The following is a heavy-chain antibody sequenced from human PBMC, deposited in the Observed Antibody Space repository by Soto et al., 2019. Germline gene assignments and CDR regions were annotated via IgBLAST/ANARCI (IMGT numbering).Heavy chain of an antibody. J-gene: IGHJ4*02. CDR3: AALRPRCSSTRDCFDY. CDR1: GVAYTCSS. D-gene: IGHD2-2*01. CDR2: IVVGSGNT. Sequence: GTSAKPTCEASGVAYTCSSRQWAHHSRRQRLEWIGWIVVGSGNTNYAQKFQERVTITRDMSTSTAYMELSSLRSEDTAVYYCAALRPRCSSTRDCFDYWGQGTLVTVSS. V-gene: IGHV1-58*02.